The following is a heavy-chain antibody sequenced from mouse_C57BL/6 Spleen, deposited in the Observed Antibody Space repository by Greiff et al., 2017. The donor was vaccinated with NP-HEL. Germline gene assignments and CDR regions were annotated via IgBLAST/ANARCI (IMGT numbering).Heavy chain of an antibody. Sequence: DVKLVESGGGLVKPGGSLKLSCAASGFTFSDYGMHWVRQAPEKGLEWVAYISSGSSTIYYADTVKGRFTISRDNAKNTLFLQMTSLRSEDTAMYYCARAYYGRYFDVWGTGTTVTVSS. D-gene: IGHD1-1*01. J-gene: IGHJ1*03. CDR3: ARAYYGRYFDV. CDR1: GFTFSDYG. CDR2: ISSGSSTI. V-gene: IGHV5-17*01.